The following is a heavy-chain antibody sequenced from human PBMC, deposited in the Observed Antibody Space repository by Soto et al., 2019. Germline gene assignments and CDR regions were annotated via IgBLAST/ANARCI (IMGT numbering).Heavy chain of an antibody. V-gene: IGHV3-30*04. CDR2: ISYDGRYK. CDR1: GFTFSSYA. D-gene: IGHD1-26*01. Sequence: GGSLRLSFAASGFTFSSYAMHWVRHAPGTGLEWVAVISYDGRYKYYPDSVKGRFTISRDNSKNTLYLQMNSLRAEETAVYYCARSEGGSYTKYDYWGQGTLVTV. J-gene: IGHJ4*02. CDR3: ARSEGGSYTKYDY.